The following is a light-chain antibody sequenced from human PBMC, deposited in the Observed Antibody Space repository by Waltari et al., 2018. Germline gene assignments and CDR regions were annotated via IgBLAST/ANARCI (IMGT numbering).Light chain of an antibody. CDR3: QSYDSSLTVVV. Sequence: QSVLTQSPSVSRAPGQGVTISCTGSRSNIGTNYVHWYQQLPGEAPKLLIYGNSNRPSGVPDRFSGSKSGTSASLAITGLQAEDEADYFCQSYDSSLTVVVFGGRTKLTVL. CDR1: RSNIGTNY. CDR2: GNS. J-gene: IGLJ3*02. V-gene: IGLV1-40*01.